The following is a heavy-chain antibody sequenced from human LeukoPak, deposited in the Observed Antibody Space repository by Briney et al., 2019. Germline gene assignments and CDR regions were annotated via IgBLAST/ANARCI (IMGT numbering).Heavy chain of an antibody. CDR1: EFTFSSFE. V-gene: IGHV3-48*03. D-gene: IGHD2/OR15-2a*01. CDR2: ISNSGGAM. J-gene: IGHJ6*03. Sequence: GGSLRLSCAASEFTFSSFEMNWVRQAPGKGLAWVSYISNSGGAMYYADSVKGRFTISRDNAKNSLYLLMSSLRAEDTAVYYCARVEYRTHTYSYFMDVWGKGTTVTVSS. CDR3: ARVEYRTHTYSYFMDV.